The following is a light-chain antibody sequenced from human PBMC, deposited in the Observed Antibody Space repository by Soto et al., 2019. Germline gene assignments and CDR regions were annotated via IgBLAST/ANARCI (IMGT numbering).Light chain of an antibody. Sequence: DIQMTQSPSSLSASVGDRVTITCRARQDTNNYLAWYQQKPGKVPKLLIFAASTLQSGVPSRFSGSGSGTDFTLTISSLQPEDVATYFCQKYDRAPFTFGPGTKVDIK. CDR1: QDTNNY. CDR3: QKYDRAPFT. J-gene: IGKJ3*01. V-gene: IGKV1-27*01. CDR2: AAS.